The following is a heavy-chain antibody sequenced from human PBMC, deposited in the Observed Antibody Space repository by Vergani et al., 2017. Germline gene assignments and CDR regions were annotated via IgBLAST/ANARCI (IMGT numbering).Heavy chain of an antibody. D-gene: IGHD6-13*01. V-gene: IGHV3-48*04. CDR2: ISSSSSTI. CDR1: GFTFSSYS. J-gene: IGHJ6*03. Sequence: VQLVESGGGVVQPGRSLRLSCAASGFTFSSYSMNWVRQAPGKGLEWVSYISSSSSTIYYADSVKGRFTISRDNAKNSLYLQMNSLRAEDTAVYYCARDMFGIAAAGPNYYYYYYMDVWGKGTTVTVSS. CDR3: ARDMFGIAAAGPNYYYYYYMDV.